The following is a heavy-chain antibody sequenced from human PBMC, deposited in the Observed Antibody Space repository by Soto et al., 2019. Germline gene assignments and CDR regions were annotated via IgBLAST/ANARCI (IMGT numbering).Heavy chain of an antibody. D-gene: IGHD6-13*01. J-gene: IGHJ4*02. Sequence: PGGSLRLSCAASGFTFSSYGMHWVRQAPGKGLEWVAVISYDGSNKYYADSVKGRFTISRDNSKNTLYLQMNSLRAEDTAVYYCAKHGVEAAAGPFDYWGQGTLVTVSS. V-gene: IGHV3-30*18. CDR3: AKHGVEAAAGPFDY. CDR2: ISYDGSNK. CDR1: GFTFSSYG.